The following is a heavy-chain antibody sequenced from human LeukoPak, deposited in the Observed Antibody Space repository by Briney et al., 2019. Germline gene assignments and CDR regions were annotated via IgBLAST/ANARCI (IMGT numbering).Heavy chain of an antibody. CDR3: ASQLYSYGQFDY. CDR2: IYSGGST. D-gene: IGHD5-18*01. Sequence: GGSLRLSCAASGFTVSSNYMSWVRQAPGKGLEWVSVIYSGGSTYYADSVKGRFTISRDNSKNTLYLQMNSLRAEDTAVYYCASQLYSYGQFDYWGQGTLVTVSS. V-gene: IGHV3-53*01. J-gene: IGHJ4*02. CDR1: GFTVSSNY.